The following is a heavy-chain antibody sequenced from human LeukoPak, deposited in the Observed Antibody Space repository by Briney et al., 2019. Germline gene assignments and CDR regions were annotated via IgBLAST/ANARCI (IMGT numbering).Heavy chain of an antibody. Sequence: GGSLRLSCAASGFTFSSYAMSWVRQAPGKGLEWVSAISGSGGSTYYADSVKGRFTISRDNSKNTLYLQMNSLRAEDTAVYYCAKAVAGNGPGTEDYYYGMDVWGQGTTVTVSS. J-gene: IGHJ6*02. V-gene: IGHV3-23*01. CDR1: GFTFSSYA. CDR2: ISGSGGST. D-gene: IGHD6-19*01. CDR3: AKAVAGNGPGTEDYYYGMDV.